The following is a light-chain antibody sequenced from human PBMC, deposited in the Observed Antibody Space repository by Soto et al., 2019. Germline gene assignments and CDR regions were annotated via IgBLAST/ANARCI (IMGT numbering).Light chain of an antibody. CDR3: TSYAGDIIRFV. CDR1: SSDVGSYKY. V-gene: IGLV2-14*01. Sequence: QSLLTQPASVSGSPGQSVTISCTGTSSDVGSYKYFCWYQQHPGKSPKLMIYECSNRPSGVSNLFSGSKSGNTASLTISGPQADDEADYYCTSYAGDIIRFVFGTGTKVTV. CDR2: ECS. J-gene: IGLJ1*01.